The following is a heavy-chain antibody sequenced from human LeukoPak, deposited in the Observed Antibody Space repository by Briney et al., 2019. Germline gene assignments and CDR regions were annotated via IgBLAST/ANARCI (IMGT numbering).Heavy chain of an antibody. Sequence: PSETLSLTCAVYGGSFSGYYWSWIRQPPGKGLEWIGEINHSGSTNYNPSLKSRVTISVDTSKNQFSLKLNSVTAADTAVYYCARGRRFWSGYSYFDYWGQGTLVTVSS. J-gene: IGHJ4*02. V-gene: IGHV4-34*01. CDR2: INHSGST. D-gene: IGHD3-3*01. CDR3: ARGRRFWSGYSYFDY. CDR1: GGSFSGYY.